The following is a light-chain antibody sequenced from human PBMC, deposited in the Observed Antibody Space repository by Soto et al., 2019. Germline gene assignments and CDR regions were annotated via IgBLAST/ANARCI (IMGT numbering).Light chain of an antibody. CDR2: TTD. CDR3: AAWDDTLNGYV. Sequence: QSVLTQPPSASGTPGQRVTISCSGSSSNIGSETVNWYQQLPGTAPKLLIYTTDQRPSGVPDRFSGSKSGPSASLAISGLQSEDEADYYCAAWDDTLNGYVFGTGTKLTAL. CDR1: SSNIGSET. J-gene: IGLJ1*01. V-gene: IGLV1-44*01.